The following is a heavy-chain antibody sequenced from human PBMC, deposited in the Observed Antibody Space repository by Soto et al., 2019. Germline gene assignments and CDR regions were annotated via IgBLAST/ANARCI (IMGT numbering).Heavy chain of an antibody. V-gene: IGHV3-13*01. CDR3: AREDTIFGVVMAQGVIGDDAFDI. CDR2: IGTAGDT. CDR1: GFTFSSYD. Sequence: GGSLRLSCAASGFTFSSYDMHWVRQATGKGLEWVSAIGTAGDTYYPGSVKGRFTISRENAKNSLYLQMNSLRAEDTAVYYCAREDTIFGVVMAQGVIGDDAFDIWGQGTMVTVSS. J-gene: IGHJ3*02. D-gene: IGHD3-3*01.